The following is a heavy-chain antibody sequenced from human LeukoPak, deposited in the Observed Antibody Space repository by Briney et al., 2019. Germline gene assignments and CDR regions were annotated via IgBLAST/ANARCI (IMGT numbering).Heavy chain of an antibody. J-gene: IGHJ4*02. CDR3: ASQTVVRAAIQY. V-gene: IGHV3-11*04. D-gene: IGHD2-2*01. Sequence: GGSLTLTCAASGFTFSDYYMSWIRQAPGKGLEWVSYISSSGSTIYYADSVKGRFTTSRDNAKNSLYLQMNSLRAEDTAVYYCASQTVVRAAIQYWGQGALLTVSS. CDR2: ISSSGSTI. CDR1: GFTFSDYY.